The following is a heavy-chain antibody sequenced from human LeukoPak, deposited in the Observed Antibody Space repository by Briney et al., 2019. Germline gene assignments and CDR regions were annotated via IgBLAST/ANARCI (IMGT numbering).Heavy chain of an antibody. CDR2: TYPADSDT. D-gene: IGHD2-21*02. CDR3: ARLGAYCGGDCYSNYNWFDP. Sequence: GESLKISCKGSGYTFSTSWIGWVRQMPGKGLEWMGITYPADSDTRYSPSFQGQVTISADKSISTAYLQWSSLKASDTAMYYCARLGAYCGGDCYSNYNWFDPWGQGTLVTVSS. CDR1: GYTFSTSW. V-gene: IGHV5-51*01. J-gene: IGHJ5*02.